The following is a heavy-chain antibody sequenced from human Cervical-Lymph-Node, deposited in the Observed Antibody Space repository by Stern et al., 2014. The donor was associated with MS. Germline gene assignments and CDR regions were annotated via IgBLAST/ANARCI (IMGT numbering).Heavy chain of an antibody. Sequence: QVQLVQSGAEVKTPGASVKVSCKASGYTFATFAVHWVRQAPGQRLEWMGWIAASNGNTKYSQKFQDRLTFTRYTSANTVYMELSSLRSEDTAVYFCARGRGVVLAASYFDYWGQGTLLTVSS. V-gene: IGHV1-3*01. CDR1: GYTFATFA. CDR3: ARGRGVVLAASYFDY. D-gene: IGHD2-15*01. J-gene: IGHJ4*02. CDR2: IAASNGNT.